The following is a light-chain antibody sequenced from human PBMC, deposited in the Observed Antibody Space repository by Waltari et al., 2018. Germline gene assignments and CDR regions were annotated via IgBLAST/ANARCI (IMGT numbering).Light chain of an antibody. CDR3: QQYDGSSVT. CDR1: RTVVGSW. Sequence: RASRTVVGSWLTCDQRKPGQAPRLRIDVASSRATGSPVRFSGSGSGTDFTLTISRREPEDSAVYYCQQYDGSSVTFGGGTKVEVK. V-gene: IGKV3-20*01. CDR2: VAS. J-gene: IGKJ4*01.